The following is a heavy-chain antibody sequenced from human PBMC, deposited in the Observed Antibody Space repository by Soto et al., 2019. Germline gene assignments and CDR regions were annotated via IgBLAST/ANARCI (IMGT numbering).Heavy chain of an antibody. J-gene: IGHJ5*02. V-gene: IGHV4-61*01. CDR1: GGSVSSGSYY. CDR3: AGDLRLDSSWYSRWFDP. D-gene: IGHD6-13*01. CDR2: IYYSGST. Sequence: SETLSLTCTVSGGSVSSGSYYWSWIRQPPGKGLEWIGYIYYSGSTNYNPSLKSRVTISVDTSKNQFSLKLSSVTAADTAVYYCAGDLRLDSSWYSRWFDPWGQGTLVTVSS.